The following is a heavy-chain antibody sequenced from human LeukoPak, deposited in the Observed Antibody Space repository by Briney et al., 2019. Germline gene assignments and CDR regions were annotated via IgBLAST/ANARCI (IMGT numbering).Heavy chain of an antibody. D-gene: IGHD3-9*01. CDR3: ARDILTVLDV. Sequence: SETLSLTCTVSGGSISSSSYYWGWIRQPPGKGLEWIGYIYYSGSTNYNPSLKSRVTISVDTSKNQFSLKLSSVTAADTAVYYCARDILTVLDVWGKGTTVTVSS. J-gene: IGHJ6*04. V-gene: IGHV4-61*01. CDR2: IYYSGST. CDR1: GGSISSSSYY.